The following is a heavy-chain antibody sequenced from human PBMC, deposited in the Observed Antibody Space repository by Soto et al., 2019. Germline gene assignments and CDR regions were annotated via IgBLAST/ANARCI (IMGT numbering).Heavy chain of an antibody. CDR1: GVSVSSGGFP. CDR3: ARVKQLVPWYFDL. Sequence: QLQLQESGSGLVKPSETLSLTCAVSGVSVSSGGFPWSWIRQPPGKGLEWIGYIYHGETTYYNPSLTSRVTMSIDKSKNQFSLRLTSVTAADTAVDYCARVKQLVPWYFDLWGGGTVVSVTS. CDR2: IYHGETT. D-gene: IGHD6-6*01. V-gene: IGHV4-30-2*01. J-gene: IGHJ2*01.